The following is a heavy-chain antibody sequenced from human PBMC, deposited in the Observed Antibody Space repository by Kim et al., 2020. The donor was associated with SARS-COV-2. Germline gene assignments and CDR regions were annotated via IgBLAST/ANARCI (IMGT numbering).Heavy chain of an antibody. V-gene: IGHV3-30*18. J-gene: IGHJ3*02. CDR3: AKDRTDASLWFGESLPYDAFDI. CDR2: ISYDGSNK. CDR1: GFTFSSYG. Sequence: GGSLRLSCAASGFTFSSYGMHWVRQAPGKGLEWVAVISYDGSNKYYADSVKGRFTISRDNSKNTLYLQMNSLRAEDTAVYYCAKDRTDASLWFGESLPYDAFDIWGQGTMVTVSS. D-gene: IGHD3-10*01.